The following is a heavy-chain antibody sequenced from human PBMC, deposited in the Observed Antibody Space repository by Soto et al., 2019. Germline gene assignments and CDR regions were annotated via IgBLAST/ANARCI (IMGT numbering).Heavy chain of an antibody. D-gene: IGHD4-4*01. CDR3: AKAPDDYINYYYYGMDV. V-gene: IGHV3-23*01. CDR2: ISGSGGST. J-gene: IGHJ6*02. Sequence: GGSLRLSCAASGFTFSSYAMSWVRQAPGKGLEWVSAISGSGGSTYYADSVKGRFTISRDNSKNTLYLQMNSLRAEDTAVYYCAKAPDDYINYYYYGMDVWGQGTTVTVSS. CDR1: GFTFSSYA.